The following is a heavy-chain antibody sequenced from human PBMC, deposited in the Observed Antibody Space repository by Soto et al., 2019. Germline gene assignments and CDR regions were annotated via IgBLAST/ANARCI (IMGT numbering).Heavy chain of an antibody. Sequence: PGGSLRLSCISSGFTLRTYPMNWVRQAPGKGLECVSAISGSGSSTYYADSLKGRLTLSRDNSKNTLYLQMSSLRAEDTAVYYCAKDVGTILIMGHLAPRDDNYFDPWGQGTLVTVSS. CDR1: GFTLRTYP. V-gene: IGHV3-23*01. CDR3: AKDVGTILIMGHLAPRDDNYFDP. D-gene: IGHD3-3*01. J-gene: IGHJ5*02. CDR2: ISGSGSST.